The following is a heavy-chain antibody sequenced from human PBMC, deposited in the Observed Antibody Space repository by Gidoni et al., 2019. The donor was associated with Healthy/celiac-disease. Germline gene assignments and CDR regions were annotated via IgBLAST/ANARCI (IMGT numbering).Heavy chain of an antibody. D-gene: IGHD6-13*01. Sequence: QVQLQESGPGLVKPSQTLSLTCTVSGGSISSGSYYWSWIRQPAGKGLEWIGRIDTSGSTNYNPSLKSRVTISVDTSKNQFSLKLSSVTAADTAVYYCARTGRVAAAGTNYWGQGTLVTVSS. CDR1: GGSISSGSYY. J-gene: IGHJ4*02. V-gene: IGHV4-61*02. CDR3: ARTGRVAAAGTNY. CDR2: IDTSGST.